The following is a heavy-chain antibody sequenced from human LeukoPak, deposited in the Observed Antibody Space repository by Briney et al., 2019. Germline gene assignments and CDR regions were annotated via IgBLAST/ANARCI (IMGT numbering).Heavy chain of an antibody. Sequence: ASVKVSCKASGYTFTGYYMHWVRQAPGQGLEWMGWINPNSGGTNYAQKFQGRVTMTRDTSISTAYMELSRLRSDDTAVYYCARESDYYYGSGSTTMDVWGKGTTVTISS. V-gene: IGHV1-2*02. CDR1: GYTFTGYY. D-gene: IGHD3-10*01. J-gene: IGHJ6*03. CDR2: INPNSGGT. CDR3: ARESDYYYGSGSTTMDV.